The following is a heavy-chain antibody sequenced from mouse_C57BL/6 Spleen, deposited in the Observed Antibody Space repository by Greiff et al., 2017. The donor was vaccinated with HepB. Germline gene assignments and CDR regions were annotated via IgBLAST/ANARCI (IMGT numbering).Heavy chain of an antibody. V-gene: IGHV1-50*01. J-gene: IGHJ2*01. CDR2: IDPSDSYT. D-gene: IGHD2-5*01. Sequence: VQLQQSGAELVKPGASVKLSCKASGYTFTSYWMQWVKQRPGQGLEWIGEIDPSDSYTNYNQKFKGKATLTVDTSSSTAYMQLSSLTSEDSAVYYCAGYSNYERGYFDYWGQGTTLTVSS. CDR1: GYTFTSYW. CDR3: AGYSNYERGYFDY.